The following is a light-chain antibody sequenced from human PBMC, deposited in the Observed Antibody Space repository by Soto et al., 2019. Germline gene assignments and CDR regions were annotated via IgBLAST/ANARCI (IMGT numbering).Light chain of an antibody. J-gene: IGKJ4*01. CDR1: QRISAF. V-gene: IGKV1-39*01. CDR3: QQSYRLPLT. Sequence: DIQMTQSPSSVSAFVGESVTITCHASQRISAFLNWYHQKPGKAPKLLIYSASYLQSGAPSNFSGSGSGTDFTLSIVTLQPEDSGTYFCQQSYRLPLTFGGGTKVDIK. CDR2: SAS.